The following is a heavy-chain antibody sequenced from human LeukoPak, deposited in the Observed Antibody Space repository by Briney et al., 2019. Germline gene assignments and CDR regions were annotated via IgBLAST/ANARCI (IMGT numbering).Heavy chain of an antibody. Sequence: ASVKVSCKASGYTFTSCAISWVRQAPGQGLEWMGWISAYNGNTNYAQKFQGRVTMTRDMSTSTVYMELSSLRSEDTAVYYCARGGEYYYDSSGYYYDYYYMDVWGKGTTVTVSS. V-gene: IGHV1-18*01. J-gene: IGHJ6*03. CDR3: ARGGEYYYDSSGYYYDYYYMDV. D-gene: IGHD3-22*01. CDR2: ISAYNGNT. CDR1: GYTFTSCA.